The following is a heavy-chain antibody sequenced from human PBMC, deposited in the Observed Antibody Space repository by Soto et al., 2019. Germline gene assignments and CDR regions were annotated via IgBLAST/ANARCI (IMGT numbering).Heavy chain of an antibody. CDR3: ARALHIRDNWFDX. CDR2: IYYSGST. Sequence: ETLSLTCTVSGGSISSISYYWGWIRQPPGKGLEWIGSIYYSGSTYYNPSLKSRVTISVDTSKKQFSLKLSSVTAADTAVYYCARALHIRDNWFDXWGQGTLVTVSX. D-gene: IGHD1-26*01. J-gene: IGHJ5*02. V-gene: IGHV4-39*01. CDR1: GGSISSISYY.